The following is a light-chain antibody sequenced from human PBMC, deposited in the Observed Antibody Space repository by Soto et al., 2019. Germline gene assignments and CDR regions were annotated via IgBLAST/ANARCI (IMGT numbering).Light chain of an antibody. CDR3: SSYAGSSTFV. Sequence: QSALTQSASVSGCPGQSITISCTGSSSDVGSSNLVSWYQHHPGKAPKLMIYEGTRRPSGVSNRFSGSKSGSTASLTISALQAEDEADYYCSSYAGSSTFVFGTGTKVTVL. J-gene: IGLJ1*01. V-gene: IGLV2-23*01. CDR1: SSDVGSSNL. CDR2: EGT.